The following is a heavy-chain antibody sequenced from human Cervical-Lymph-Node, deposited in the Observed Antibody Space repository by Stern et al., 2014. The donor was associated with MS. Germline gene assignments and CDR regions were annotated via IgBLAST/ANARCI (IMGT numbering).Heavy chain of an antibody. V-gene: IGHV5-51*03. Sequence: VQLGQSGAEVKKPGESLKISCEASGYLFDDYWIGWVRQMSGRGLELVAIIFPRDSNTRYSPSVQGQVTISADQSISTAYLQWSSRKASDPAMYYCARSPATPSGYDRFDYWGQGALVTVSS. CDR1: GYLFDDYW. J-gene: IGHJ4*02. CDR2: IFPRDSNT. CDR3: ARSPATPSGYDRFDY. D-gene: IGHD5-12*01.